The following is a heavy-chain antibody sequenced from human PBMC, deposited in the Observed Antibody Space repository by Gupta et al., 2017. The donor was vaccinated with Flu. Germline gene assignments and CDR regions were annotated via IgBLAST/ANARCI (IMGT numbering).Heavy chain of an antibody. Sequence: EVLLVESGAGLVQPGGSLRLSCTASGFDFNSYEMSWVRQAPGRGLEWVAFISSSAVTYYTDPVRGRFTISRDNANNLLYLQMSSLRGEDTAVYYCARGHWDNWGQGTLVTVSS. CDR2: ISSSAVT. CDR3: ARGHWDN. J-gene: IGHJ4*02. CDR1: GFDFNSYE. V-gene: IGHV3-48*03.